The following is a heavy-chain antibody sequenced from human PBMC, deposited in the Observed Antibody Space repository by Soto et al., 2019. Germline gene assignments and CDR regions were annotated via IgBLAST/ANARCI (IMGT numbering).Heavy chain of an antibody. CDR2: IYWDDSK. D-gene: IGHD3-9*01. CDR3: AHKGPEDWPLDY. V-gene: IGHV2-5*02. Sequence: QITLKESGPTLVRPTQTLTLTCAFSGFSLSTSGVGVGWIRQPPGKALEWLAVIYWDDSKHYSPSLRSRLTITKDPPKNQVVLTMTNMDPMDTGTYYCAHKGPEDWPLDYWGQGTLVTVSS. J-gene: IGHJ4*02. CDR1: GFSLSTSGVG.